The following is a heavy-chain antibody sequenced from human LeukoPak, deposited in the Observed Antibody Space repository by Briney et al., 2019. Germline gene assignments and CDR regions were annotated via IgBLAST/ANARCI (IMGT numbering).Heavy chain of an antibody. CDR1: GGSISSYY. CDR2: IYYSGST. CDR3: ARDSGSYSPWPDV. V-gene: IGHV4-59*01. Sequence: PSETLSLTCTVSGGSISSYYWSWIRQPPGKGLEWIGYIYYSGSTNYNPSLKSRVTISVDTSKNQFSLKLSSVTAADTAVYYCARDSGSYSPWPDVWAKGPRSPSPQ. D-gene: IGHD1-26*01. J-gene: IGHJ6*04.